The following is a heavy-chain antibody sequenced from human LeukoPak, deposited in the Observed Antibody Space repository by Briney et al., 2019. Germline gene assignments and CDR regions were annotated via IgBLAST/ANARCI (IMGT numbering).Heavy chain of an antibody. V-gene: IGHV1-18*01. J-gene: IGHJ4*02. CDR2: ISAYNGNT. Sequence: ASVKVSCKASGYTFTSYGISWVRQAPGQGLAWMGWISAYNGNTNYAQKLQGRVTMTTDTSTSTAYMELRSLRSDDTAVYYCARFSSGWYHYYFDYWGQGTLVTVSS. CDR3: ARFSSGWYHYYFDY. CDR1: GYTFTSYG. D-gene: IGHD6-19*01.